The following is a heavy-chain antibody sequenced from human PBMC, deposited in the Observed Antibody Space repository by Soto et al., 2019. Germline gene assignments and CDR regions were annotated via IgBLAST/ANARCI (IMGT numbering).Heavy chain of an antibody. V-gene: IGHV3-7*01. D-gene: IGHD3-9*01. Sequence: EVQLVESGGGLVQPGGSLRLSCAASGFTFSSYWMSWVRQAPGKGLEWVANIKQDGSEKYYVDSVKGRFTVSRDNAKNSLYLQMNGLTAEDTAVYYCARGLTGYANWFDPGGQGTLVTVSS. J-gene: IGHJ5*02. CDR3: ARGLTGYANWFDP. CDR1: GFTFSSYW. CDR2: IKQDGSEK.